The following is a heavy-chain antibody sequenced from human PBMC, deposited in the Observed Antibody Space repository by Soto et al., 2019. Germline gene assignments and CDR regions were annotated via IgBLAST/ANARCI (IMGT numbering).Heavy chain of an antibody. CDR3: VREFDP. CDR2: IFDSGST. CDR1: GGSISGGVHS. V-gene: IGHV4-30-4*01. J-gene: IGHJ5*02. Sequence: PSETLSLTCTVSGGSISGGVHSWSWIRQPPGKGLEWIGHIFDSGSTYYNPSLKSQLTISVDTSKNQFSLRLSSVITADTAVYYCVREFDPWGQGTLVTVSS.